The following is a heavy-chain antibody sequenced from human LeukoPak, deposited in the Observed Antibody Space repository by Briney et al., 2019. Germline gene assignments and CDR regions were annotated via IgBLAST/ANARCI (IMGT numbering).Heavy chain of an antibody. CDR3: ARQGIAVAGVRYFQH. CDR2: INHSGST. Sequence: PSETLSLTCAVYGGSFSGYYWSWIRQPPGKGLEWIGEINHSGSTNYNPSLKSRVTISVDTSKNQFSLKLSSVTAADTAVYYCARQGIAVAGVRYFQHWGQGTLVTVSS. D-gene: IGHD6-19*01. J-gene: IGHJ1*01. V-gene: IGHV4-34*01. CDR1: GGSFSGYY.